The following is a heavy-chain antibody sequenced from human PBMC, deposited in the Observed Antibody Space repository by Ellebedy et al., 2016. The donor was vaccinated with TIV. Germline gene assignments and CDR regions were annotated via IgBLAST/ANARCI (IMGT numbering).Heavy chain of an antibody. CDR3: AGEAPSGYCSTSTCQNGMGV. V-gene: IGHV3-33*01. Sequence: GESLKISCAASGFSFNDYYMHWVRQAPGKGLEWVALIWYDGSKKQYADSAKGRFTISRDNSKNTVYLEMNSLRAEDTAMYYCAGEAPSGYCSTSTCQNGMGVWGQGTTVTVSS. D-gene: IGHD2-2*01. CDR1: GFSFNDYY. J-gene: IGHJ6*02. CDR2: IWYDGSKK.